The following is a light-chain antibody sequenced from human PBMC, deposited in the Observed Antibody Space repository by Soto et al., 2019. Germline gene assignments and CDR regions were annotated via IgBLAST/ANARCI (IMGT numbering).Light chain of an antibody. CDR1: SSDVCGYNF. CDR3: SSYTSISTYV. V-gene: IGLV2-14*01. J-gene: IGLJ1*01. Sequence: QSALTQPASLSGSPGQSITISFTGTSSDVCGYNFVSWYQQQPDKTHQLMNYDVTKRPPGGSKCFSGSKFGNTASLTFSGLQAEDEADYYCSSYTSISTYVFGTGTKVNVL. CDR2: DVT.